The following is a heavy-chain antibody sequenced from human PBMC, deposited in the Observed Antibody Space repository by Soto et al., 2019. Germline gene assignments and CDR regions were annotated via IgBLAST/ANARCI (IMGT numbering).Heavy chain of an antibody. CDR3: TRAGASDWNYVSTSS. J-gene: IGHJ4*02. Sequence: ASVKVSCKASGFSFTSSGFNWVRQAPGQGLEWVGWVSAKSGDTKFVENLQGRVTMTTDTSTNTAYMELRSLTSDDTAVYYCTRAGASDWNYVSTSSWGQGTLVTVSS. V-gene: IGHV1-18*04. CDR2: VSAKSGDT. CDR1: GFSFTSSG. D-gene: IGHD1-7*01.